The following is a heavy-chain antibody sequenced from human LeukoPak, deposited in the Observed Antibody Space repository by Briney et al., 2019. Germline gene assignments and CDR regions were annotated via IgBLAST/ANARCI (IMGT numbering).Heavy chain of an antibody. CDR2: INPNSGGT. D-gene: IGHD2-2*01. V-gene: IGHV1-2*02. CDR1: GYTFTDYY. Sequence: ASVKVSCKASGYTFTDYYMHWVRQAPGQGLEWMGWINPNSGGTNYAQKFQGRVTMTRDTSISTAYMELSRLRSDDTAVYYCARDYCSSTSCYATGFDYWGQGTLVTVSS. J-gene: IGHJ4*02. CDR3: ARDYCSSTSCYATGFDY.